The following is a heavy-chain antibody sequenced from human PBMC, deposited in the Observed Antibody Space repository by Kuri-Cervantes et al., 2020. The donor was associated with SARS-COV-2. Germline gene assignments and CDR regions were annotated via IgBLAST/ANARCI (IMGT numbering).Heavy chain of an antibody. D-gene: IGHD6-13*01. CDR2: ISYDGSNK. CDR1: GFTFNSYA. Sequence: GESLKISCAASGFTFNSYAMHWVRQAPGKGLEWVAVISYDGSNKYYADSVKGRFTISRDNAKNSLYLQMNSLRDEDTAVYYCSRDSDEWQRQGENCSNTSCPGTYSSSWYFLIQPDYWGQGTLVTVSS. CDR3: SRDSDEWQRQGENCSNTSCPGTYSSSWYFLIQPDY. J-gene: IGHJ4*02. V-gene: IGHV3-30-3*01.